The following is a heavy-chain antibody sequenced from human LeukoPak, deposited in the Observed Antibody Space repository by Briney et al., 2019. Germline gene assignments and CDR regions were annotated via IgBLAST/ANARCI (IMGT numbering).Heavy chain of an antibody. D-gene: IGHD1-26*01. J-gene: IGHJ5*02. Sequence: GESLKISCKGSGYNFPTYWIGWVRQMPGKGLELMGIIYPGDSDTRYSPSFQGQFTTSADKSISTAYLQWSSLKASDTAMYYCARSPIVGATRSFFDPWGQGTLVTVSS. V-gene: IGHV5-51*01. CDR2: IYPGDSDT. CDR3: ARSPIVGATRSFFDP. CDR1: GYNFPTYW.